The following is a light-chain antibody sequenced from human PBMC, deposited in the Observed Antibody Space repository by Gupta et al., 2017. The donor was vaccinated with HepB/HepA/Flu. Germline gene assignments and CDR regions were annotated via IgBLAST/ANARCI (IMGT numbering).Light chain of an antibody. V-gene: IGKV3-11*01. J-gene: IGKJ1*01. CDR3: QHRNDWPPGA. CDR2: DTS. CDR1: QSVSNY. Sequence: EIVLTQSPATLSLSPGERATLSCRASQSVSNYLTWYQQKPGQAPRLLIYDTSIRATGIPARFRGSGSGTDFTLTISSREQEDFAVYYCQHRNDWPPGAFGQGTKVEIK.